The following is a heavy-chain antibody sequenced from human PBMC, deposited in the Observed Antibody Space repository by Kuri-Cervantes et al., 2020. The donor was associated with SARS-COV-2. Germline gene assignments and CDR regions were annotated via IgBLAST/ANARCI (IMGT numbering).Heavy chain of an antibody. Sequence: LRLSCAVYGGSFSGYYWSWIRQPPGKGLEWIGEINHSGSTNYDPSLKTRVTISVNTSKNQFSLKLSFVTAADTAVYYCARVGAGVCSSASCYSRAFDYWGQGTLVTVSS. J-gene: IGHJ4*02. CDR3: ARVGAGVCSSASCYSRAFDY. CDR1: GGSFSGYY. D-gene: IGHD2-2*02. V-gene: IGHV4-34*01. CDR2: INHSGST.